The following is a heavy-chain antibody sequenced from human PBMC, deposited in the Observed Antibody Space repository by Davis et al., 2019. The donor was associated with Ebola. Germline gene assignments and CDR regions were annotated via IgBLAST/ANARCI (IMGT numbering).Heavy chain of an antibody. V-gene: IGHV4-59*01. CDR1: GGSISSYY. CDR3: ARGPHNSGYTWFDP. J-gene: IGHJ5*02. D-gene: IGHD5-18*01. Sequence: PSETLSLTCTVSGGSISSYYWSWIRQPPGKGLEWIGYIYYTGSANYKPSLKSRVTISVDTPNNHFSLRLNSVTAADTAVYYCARGPHNSGYTWFDPWGQGMLVTVSS. CDR2: IYYTGSA.